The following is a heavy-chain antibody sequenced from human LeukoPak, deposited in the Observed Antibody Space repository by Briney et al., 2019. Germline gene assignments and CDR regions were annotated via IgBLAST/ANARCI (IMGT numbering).Heavy chain of an antibody. Sequence: GGSLRLSCAASGFTFSSYAMHWVRQAPGKGLECVSAISSNGGSTYYANSVKGRFTISRDNSKNTLYLQMGSLRAEDMAVYYCARTPYDSSGSFDYWGQGTLVAVSS. CDR3: ARTPYDSSGSFDY. D-gene: IGHD3-22*01. CDR2: ISSNGGST. V-gene: IGHV3-64*01. CDR1: GFTFSSYA. J-gene: IGHJ4*02.